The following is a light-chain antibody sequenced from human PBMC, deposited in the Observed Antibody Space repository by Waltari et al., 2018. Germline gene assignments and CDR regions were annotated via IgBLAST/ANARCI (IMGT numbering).Light chain of an antibody. CDR2: EVS. CDR1: SSDVGGYNY. V-gene: IGLV2-14*01. Sequence: QSALTQPASVSGSPGQSITISCTGTSSDVGGYNYVSWYQQPPGKAPKLMINEVSNRPSGVSNRFSGSKSGNTASLTISGLQAEDEADYYCSSYTSSSTVVFGGGTKLTVL. J-gene: IGLJ2*01. CDR3: SSYTSSSTVV.